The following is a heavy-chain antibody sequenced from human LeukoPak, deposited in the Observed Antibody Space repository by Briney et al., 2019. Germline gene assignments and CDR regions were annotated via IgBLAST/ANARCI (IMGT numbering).Heavy chain of an antibody. D-gene: IGHD3-10*01. CDR3: ARGFWQPLDY. V-gene: IGHV3-23*01. CDR1: GFTFSNYA. J-gene: IGHJ4*02. CDR2: ISGAGGST. Sequence: GGSLRLSCAASGFTFSNYAMSWVRQAPGKGLEWVSTISGAGGSTYYVDPVKGRFSISRDSSKNTVFLQMNSLRVEDTAVYYCARGFWQPLDYWGQGTLVTVSS.